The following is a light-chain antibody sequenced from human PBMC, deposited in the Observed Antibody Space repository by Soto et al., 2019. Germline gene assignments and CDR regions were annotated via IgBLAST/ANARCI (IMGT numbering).Light chain of an antibody. CDR2: DAS. CDR3: QQRSNWPIT. V-gene: IGKV3-11*01. CDR1: QSVSSY. Sequence: EIVLTQSPATLFLSPGERATLSCRTSQSVSSYFAWYQQKPGRAPRLLIYDASNRATGIPARFIGSGSGTDFTLTISSLEPEDVAVYYCQQRSNWPITFGQGTRLEIK. J-gene: IGKJ5*01.